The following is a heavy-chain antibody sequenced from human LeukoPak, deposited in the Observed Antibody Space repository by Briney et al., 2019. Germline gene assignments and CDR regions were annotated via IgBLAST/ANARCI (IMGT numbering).Heavy chain of an antibody. V-gene: IGHV5-51*01. J-gene: IGHJ6*03. CDR2: IYPGDSDT. CDR1: GYSFTSYW. D-gene: IGHD2-2*01. CDR3: ARSGYCSSTSCSYYYYYYMDV. Sequence: GESLKISCKGSGYSFTSYWIGWVRQMPGKGLEWMGIIYPGDSDTRYSPSFQGQVTISADKSISTAYLQWSSLKASDTAMYYCARSGYCSSTSCSYYYYYYMDVRGKGTTVTVSS.